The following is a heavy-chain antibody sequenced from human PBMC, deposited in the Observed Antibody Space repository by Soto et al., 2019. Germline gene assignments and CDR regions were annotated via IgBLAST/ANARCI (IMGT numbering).Heavy chain of an antibody. CDR2: IWYDGSNK. CDR1: GFTFSSYG. CDR3: ARDLYYDFWSGYYSSSYYGMDV. Sequence: GGSLRLSCAASGFTFSSYGMHWVRQAPGKGLEWVAVIWYDGSNKYYADSGKGRFTISRDNSKNTLYLQMNSLRAEDTAVYYCARDLYYDFWSGYYSSSYYGMDVWGQGTTVTISS. D-gene: IGHD3-3*01. J-gene: IGHJ6*02. V-gene: IGHV3-33*01.